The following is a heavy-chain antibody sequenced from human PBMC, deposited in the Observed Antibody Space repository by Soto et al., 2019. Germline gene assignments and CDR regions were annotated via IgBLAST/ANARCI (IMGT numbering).Heavy chain of an antibody. Sequence: ASVKVSCKASGYTFTGYYMHWVRQAPGQGLEWMGGFDPEDGDTIYAQKFQGRVTMTEDTSTDTVYMELSSLRSEDTAVYYCARVEWELRAFDXWGQGTMVTVSS. J-gene: IGHJ3*01. CDR3: ARVEWELRAFDX. CDR1: GYTFTGYY. D-gene: IGHD1-26*01. CDR2: FDPEDGDT. V-gene: IGHV1-24*01.